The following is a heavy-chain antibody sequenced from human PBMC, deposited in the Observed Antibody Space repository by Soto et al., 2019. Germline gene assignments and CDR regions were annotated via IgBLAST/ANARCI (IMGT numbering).Heavy chain of an antibody. CDR3: ARDHYDILTGCGWFDP. J-gene: IGHJ5*02. CDR2: ISAYNGNT. CDR1: GYTFTSYG. D-gene: IGHD3-9*01. Sequence: ASVKVSCKASGYTFTSYGISWVRQAPGQGLEWMGWISAYNGNTNYAQKLQGRVTMTTDTSTSTAYMELRSLRSDDTAVYYCARDHYDILTGCGWFDPWGQGTLVTVSS. V-gene: IGHV1-18*01.